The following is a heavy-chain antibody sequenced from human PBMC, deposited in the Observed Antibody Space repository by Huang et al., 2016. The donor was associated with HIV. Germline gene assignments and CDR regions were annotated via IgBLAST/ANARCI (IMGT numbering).Heavy chain of an antibody. D-gene: IGHD7-27*01. CDR3: ARRLGNYFFDY. J-gene: IGHJ4*02. Sequence: QVQLQESGPGLVKPSETLSLNCTVSGGSISTGSYSWGWIRQTPGKGLEWIASIYYIGTTNFSPSLKSRVAITVDTAQNQFSLKLGSVTAEDTAIYYCARRLGNYFFDYWGQGTLVTVSS. CDR1: GGSISTGSYS. V-gene: IGHV4-39*01. CDR2: IYYIGTT.